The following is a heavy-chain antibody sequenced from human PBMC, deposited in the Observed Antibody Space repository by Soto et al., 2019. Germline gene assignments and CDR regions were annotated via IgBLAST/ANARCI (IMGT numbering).Heavy chain of an antibody. Sequence: PSQTLSLTCAMSGDSVCSNSATWNWIRQSPSRGLEWLGRTYYRSKWYYDYAVSVKSRVSIDPDTAKNQLSLQLKSVTPEDTAVYYCARALSGSYYIFDYWGQGTSVTVSS. CDR2: TYYRSKWYY. CDR3: ARALSGSYYIFDY. V-gene: IGHV6-1*01. CDR1: GDSVCSNSAT. D-gene: IGHD3-10*01. J-gene: IGHJ4*02.